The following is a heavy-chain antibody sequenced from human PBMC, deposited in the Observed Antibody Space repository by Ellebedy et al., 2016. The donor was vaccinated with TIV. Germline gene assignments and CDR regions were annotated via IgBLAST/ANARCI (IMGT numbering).Heavy chain of an antibody. CDR2: INPSSGGT. Sequence: ASVKVSCKASGYTFTGYYMHWVRQAPGQGLEWMGWINPSSGGTNYAQKFQGRVTMTRDTSINTAYMELSGLRSDDTAVYYCARGPYGGISVWYFDVWGRGTLVTVSS. V-gene: IGHV1-2*02. J-gene: IGHJ2*01. CDR3: ARGPYGGISVWYFDV. CDR1: GYTFTGYY. D-gene: IGHD4-23*01.